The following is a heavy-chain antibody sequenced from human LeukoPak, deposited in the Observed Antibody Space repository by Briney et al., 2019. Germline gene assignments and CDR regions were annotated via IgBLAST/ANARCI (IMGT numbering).Heavy chain of an antibody. J-gene: IGHJ6*03. D-gene: IGHD5-12*01. CDR3: AKYSGYDPHYYYYYYDMDV. CDR2: ISGSGGST. CDR1: GFTFSSYA. V-gene: IGHV3-23*01. Sequence: GGSLRLSCAASGFTFSSYARSWVRQAPGKGLEWVSAISGSGGSTYYADSVKGRFTISRDNSKNTLYLQMNSLRAEDTAVYYRAKYSGYDPHYYYYYYDMDVWGKGTTVTVSS.